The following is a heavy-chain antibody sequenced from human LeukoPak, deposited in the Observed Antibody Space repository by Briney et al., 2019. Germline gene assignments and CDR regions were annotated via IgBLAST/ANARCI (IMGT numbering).Heavy chain of an antibody. CDR3: ARVGPLGSHTFDI. D-gene: IGHD3-10*01. Sequence: GGSLRLSCATSGFTLSDHFIDWFRQAPGKGLEWVGHSRNKANGYTTEYAASVKGRFTISRDDLKKSVYLQMNSLKTEDTAVYYCARVGPLGSHTFDIWGQGTMVTVSS. J-gene: IGHJ3*02. CDR1: GFTLSDHF. V-gene: IGHV3-72*01. CDR2: SRNKANGYTT.